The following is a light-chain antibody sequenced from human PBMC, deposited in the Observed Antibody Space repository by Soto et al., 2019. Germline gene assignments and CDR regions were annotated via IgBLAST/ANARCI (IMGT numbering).Light chain of an antibody. V-gene: IGLV4-60*03. CDR3: ETWDSNTRV. CDR2: LEGSGSY. J-gene: IGLJ2*01. CDR1: SGHSSYS. Sequence: QLVLTQSSSASASLGSSVKLTCTLSSGHSSYSIAWHQQQPGKAPRYLMKLEGSGSYNKGSGVPDRFSGSSSGADRYLTISNLQSEDEADYYCETWDSNTRVFGGWTKLTVL.